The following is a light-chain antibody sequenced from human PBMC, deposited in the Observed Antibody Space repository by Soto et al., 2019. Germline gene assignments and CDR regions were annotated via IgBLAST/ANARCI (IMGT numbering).Light chain of an antibody. CDR3: QQYRNWPRT. CDR1: QSVDIN. Sequence: IVLTHSPATLSVSPVERFTLSCRASQSVDINLAWYQQKPGQAPRLLIYGASTKATDMPGRFSGRGSGTEFTLTISSLQSEDFAVYYCQQYRNWPRTFGQGTKVDIK. V-gene: IGKV3-15*01. CDR2: GAS. J-gene: IGKJ1*01.